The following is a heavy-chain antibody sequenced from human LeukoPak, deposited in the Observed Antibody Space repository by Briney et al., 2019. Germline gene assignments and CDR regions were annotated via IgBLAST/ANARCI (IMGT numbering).Heavy chain of an antibody. CDR1: GFSFSSNW. Sequence: HTGGSLRLSFAAPGFSFSSNWMGWVRQAPGKGLEWVAHIKRDGSQKYYLDSVKGRFTISRDNAKNSLYLQMNSLRVEDTAVYYCARLGLEVGGPNWFDPWGQGTLVTVSS. J-gene: IGHJ5*02. V-gene: IGHV3-7*01. CDR3: ARLGLEVGGPNWFDP. CDR2: IKRDGSQK. D-gene: IGHD1-1*01.